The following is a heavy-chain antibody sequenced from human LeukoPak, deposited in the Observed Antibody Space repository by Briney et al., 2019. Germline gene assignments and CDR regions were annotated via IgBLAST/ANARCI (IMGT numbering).Heavy chain of an antibody. D-gene: IGHD6-6*01. CDR2: IRSEANSYAT. Sequence: GGSLRLSCAASGFTFSGSAMHWVRQASGKGLEWVGRIRSEANSYATAYAASVKGRFTISRDDSKNTAYLQMNSLKTEDTAVYYCTRWIAARPFDYWGQGTLVTVSS. J-gene: IGHJ4*02. CDR1: GFTFSGSA. CDR3: TRWIAARPFDY. V-gene: IGHV3-73*01.